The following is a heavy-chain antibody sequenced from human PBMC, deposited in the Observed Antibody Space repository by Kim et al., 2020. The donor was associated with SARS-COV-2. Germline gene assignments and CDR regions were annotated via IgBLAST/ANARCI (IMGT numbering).Heavy chain of an antibody. J-gene: IGHJ2*01. CDR1: GFTFSSYD. Sequence: GGSLRLSCAASGFTFSSYDMHWVRQATGKGLEWVSAIGTAGDTYYPGSVKGRFTISRENAKNSLYLQMNSLRAGDTAVYYCARVAVDTAMARYFDLWGRGTLVTVSS. D-gene: IGHD5-18*01. CDR2: IGTAGDT. CDR3: ARVAVDTAMARYFDL. V-gene: IGHV3-13*04.